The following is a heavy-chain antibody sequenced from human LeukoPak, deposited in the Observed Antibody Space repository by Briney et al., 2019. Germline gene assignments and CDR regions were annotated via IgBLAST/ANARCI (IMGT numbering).Heavy chain of an antibody. Sequence: GESLKISCKGSGYSFTSYWIGWVRQMPGKGLEWMGIIYPGDSDTRYSPSFQGQVTISADKSISTAYLQWSSLKASDTAMYYCARALGYCSGGSCYRYYYGMDVWGQGTTVTVSS. D-gene: IGHD2-15*01. CDR3: ARALGYCSGGSCYRYYYGMDV. V-gene: IGHV5-51*01. CDR2: IYPGDSDT. CDR1: GYSFTSYW. J-gene: IGHJ6*02.